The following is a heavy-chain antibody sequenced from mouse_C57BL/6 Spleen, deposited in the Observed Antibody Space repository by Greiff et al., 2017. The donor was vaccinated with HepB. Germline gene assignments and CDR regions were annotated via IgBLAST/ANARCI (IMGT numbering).Heavy chain of an antibody. CDR3: ARKGDYGYDFAY. CDR1: GYAFSSYW. Sequence: VQLQQSGAELVKPGASVKISCKASGYAFSSYWMNWVKQRPGKGLEWIGQIYPGDGDTNYNGKFKGKATLTADKSSSTAYMKLSSLTSEDSAVYFCARKGDYGYDFAYWGQGTLVTVSA. D-gene: IGHD2-2*01. CDR2: IYPGDGDT. J-gene: IGHJ3*01. V-gene: IGHV1-80*01.